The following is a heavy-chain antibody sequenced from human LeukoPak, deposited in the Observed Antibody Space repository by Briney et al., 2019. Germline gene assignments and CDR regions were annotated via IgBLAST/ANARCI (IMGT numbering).Heavy chain of an antibody. CDR2: INPNSGGT. CDR3: ARASIVGAMDAFDI. V-gene: IGHV1-2*02. CDR1: GYTFTGYY. Sequence: ASVKVSCKASGYTFTGYYMHWVRQAPGQGLEWMGWINPNSGGTNYAQKFQGRVTMTRDTSISTAYMELSRLRSDDTAVYYCARASIVGAMDAFDIWGQGQWSPSLQ. D-gene: IGHD1-26*01. J-gene: IGHJ3*02.